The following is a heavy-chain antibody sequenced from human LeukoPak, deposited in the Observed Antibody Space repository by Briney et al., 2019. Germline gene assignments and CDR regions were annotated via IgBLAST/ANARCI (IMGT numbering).Heavy chain of an antibody. Sequence: GGSLRLSCAASGFTFSSYGMNWVRQAPGKGLEWVSFISSSSTYINYADSVKGRFTISRDNAKNSLYLQMNSLRAEDTAVYYCAKGGYSYDSSGHNYFDYWGQGTLVTVSS. CDR2: ISSSSTYI. D-gene: IGHD3-22*01. CDR3: AKGGYSYDSSGHNYFDY. J-gene: IGHJ4*02. V-gene: IGHV3-21*01. CDR1: GFTFSSYG.